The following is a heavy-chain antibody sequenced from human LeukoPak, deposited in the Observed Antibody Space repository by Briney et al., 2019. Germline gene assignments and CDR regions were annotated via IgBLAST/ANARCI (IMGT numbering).Heavy chain of an antibody. J-gene: IGHJ4*02. CDR2: IWYDGSNK. CDR3: AREILGYSSGWVDY. D-gene: IGHD6-19*01. V-gene: IGHV3-33*01. CDR1: GFTFSSYG. Sequence: GRSLRLSCAASGFTFSSYGMHWVRQAPGEGLEWVAVIWYDGSNKYYADSVKGRFTISRDNSKNTLYLQMNSLRAEDTAVYYCAREILGYSSGWVDYWGQGTLVTVSS.